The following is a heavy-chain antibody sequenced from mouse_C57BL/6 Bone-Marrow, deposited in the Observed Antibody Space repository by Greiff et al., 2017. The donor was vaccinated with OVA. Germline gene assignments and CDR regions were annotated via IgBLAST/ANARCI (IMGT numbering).Heavy chain of an antibody. D-gene: IGHD2-1*01. CDR2: INPNNGGT. Sequence: VQLQQSGPELVKPGASVKIPCKASGYTFTDYNMDWVKQSHGKSLEWIGDINPNNGGTIYNQKFKGKATLTVDKSSSTAYMELRSLTSEDTAVYYCARRDGNYDYYAKDYWGQGTSVTVSS. CDR1: GYTFTDYN. CDR3: ARRDGNYDYYAKDY. J-gene: IGHJ4*01. V-gene: IGHV1-18*01.